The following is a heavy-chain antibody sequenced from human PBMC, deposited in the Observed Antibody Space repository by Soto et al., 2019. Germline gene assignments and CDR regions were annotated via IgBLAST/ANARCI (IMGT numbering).Heavy chain of an antibody. V-gene: IGHV3-48*01. J-gene: IGHJ5*02. Sequence: EVQLVESGGGLVQPGGSLRLSCAASGFTFSSYSMNWVRQAPGKGLEWVSYISSSSSTIYYAVSVKGRFTISRDNAKNSLDLQMNSLRAEDTAVYYCAREGSSGWNGLDWFDPWGQGTLVTVSS. CDR3: AREGSSGWNGLDWFDP. CDR1: GFTFSSYS. D-gene: IGHD6-19*01. CDR2: ISSSSSTI.